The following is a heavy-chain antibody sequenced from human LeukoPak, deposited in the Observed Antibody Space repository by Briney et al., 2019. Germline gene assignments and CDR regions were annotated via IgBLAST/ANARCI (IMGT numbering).Heavy chain of an antibody. CDR1: GGTFSSYA. J-gene: IGHJ6*03. V-gene: IGHV1-69*13. D-gene: IGHD3-9*01. CDR2: IIPIFGTA. Sequence: GASVKVSCKPSGGTFSSYAISWVRQAPGQGLEWMGGIIPIFGTANYAQKFQGSVTITADESTSTAYMELSSLRSEDTAVYYCAKGDILTGTYYYYYYMDVWGKGTTVTVSS. CDR3: AKGDILTGTYYYYYYMDV.